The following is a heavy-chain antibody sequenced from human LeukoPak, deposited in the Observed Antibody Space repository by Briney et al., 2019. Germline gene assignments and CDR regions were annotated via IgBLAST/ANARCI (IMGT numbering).Heavy chain of an antibody. V-gene: IGHV4-39*01. CDR2: IYYSGST. CDR3: GVVVPAAPLMYYYYGMDV. J-gene: IGHJ6*02. Sequence: PSETLSLTCTVSGGSISSSSYYWGWIRQPPGKGLEWIGSIYYSGSTYYNPSLKSRVTISVDTSKNQFSLKLSSVIAADTAVYYCGVVVPAAPLMYYYYGMDVWGQGTTVTVSS. D-gene: IGHD2-2*01. CDR1: GGSISSSSYY.